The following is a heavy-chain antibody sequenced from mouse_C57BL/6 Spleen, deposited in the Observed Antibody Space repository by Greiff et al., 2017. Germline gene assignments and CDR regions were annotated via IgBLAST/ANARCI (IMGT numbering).Heavy chain of an antibody. V-gene: IGHV2-9-1*01. Sequence: QVQLQQSGPGLVAPSQSLSITCTVSGFSLTSYAISWVRQPPGKGLEWLGVIWTGGGTNYNSALKSRLSISKDNSKSQGFLKMNSLQTDDTARYYCARNPLRNYGSSYGYFDVWGTGTTVTVSS. D-gene: IGHD1-1*01. CDR3: ARNPLRNYGSSYGYFDV. J-gene: IGHJ1*03. CDR2: IWTGGGT. CDR1: GFSLTSYA.